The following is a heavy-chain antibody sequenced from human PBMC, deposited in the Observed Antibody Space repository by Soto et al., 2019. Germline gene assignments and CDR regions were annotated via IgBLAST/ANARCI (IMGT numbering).Heavy chain of an antibody. CDR3: ARSGVVVITPIFDY. CDR2: IIPIFGTA. Sequence: GASVKVSCKASGGTFSSYAISWVRQAPGQGLEWMGGIIPIFGTANYAQKFQGRVTITADESTSTAYMELSSLRSEDTAVYYCARSGVVVITPIFDYWGQGTLVTVSS. D-gene: IGHD3-22*01. V-gene: IGHV1-69*13. J-gene: IGHJ4*02. CDR1: GGTFSSYA.